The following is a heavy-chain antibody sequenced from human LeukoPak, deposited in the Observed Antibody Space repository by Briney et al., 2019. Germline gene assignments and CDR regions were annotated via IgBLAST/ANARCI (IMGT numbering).Heavy chain of an antibody. CDR1: GGSFSGYY. J-gene: IGHJ4*02. CDR2: INHSGST. V-gene: IGHV4-34*01. CDR3: ARDRRYCSSTSCYRTFDY. D-gene: IGHD2-2*01. Sequence: SETLSLTCAVYGGSFSGYYWSWIRQPPGKGLEWIGEINHSGSTNYNPSLKSRVTISVDTSKNQFSLKLSSVTAADTAVYYCARDRRYCSSTSCYRTFDYWGQGTLVTVSS.